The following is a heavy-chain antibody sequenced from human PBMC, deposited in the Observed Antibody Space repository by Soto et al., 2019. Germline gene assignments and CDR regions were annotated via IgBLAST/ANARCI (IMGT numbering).Heavy chain of an antibody. CDR1: GHSLSSGGYY. Sequence: SETLSLTCTVSGHSLSSGGYYWSWIRQHPGKGLEWVGYIYFTGSTLYNPSLKSRLAMSLDTSKNQFSRRLTSVTAADTAVYFCARDWGSSGWPNWGQGTLVTVSS. D-gene: IGHD6-19*01. CDR3: ARDWGSSGWPN. CDR2: IYFTGST. J-gene: IGHJ4*02. V-gene: IGHV4-31*03.